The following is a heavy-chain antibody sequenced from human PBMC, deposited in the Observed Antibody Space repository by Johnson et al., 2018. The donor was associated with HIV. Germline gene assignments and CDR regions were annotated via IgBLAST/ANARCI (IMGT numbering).Heavy chain of an antibody. CDR2: ISYDGSYK. CDR1: GFTFSSYA. D-gene: IGHD4-17*01. J-gene: IGHJ3*02. CDR3: ASWHGDYGNAFDI. V-gene: IGHV3-30*04. Sequence: QVQLVESGGGVVQPGRSLRLSCAASGFTFSSYAMHWVRQAPGKGLEWVAVISYDGSYKYFADSVKGRFTISRDNSKNTLYLQMNSLKAEDTAVYYCASWHGDYGNAFDIWGQGTMVTVSS.